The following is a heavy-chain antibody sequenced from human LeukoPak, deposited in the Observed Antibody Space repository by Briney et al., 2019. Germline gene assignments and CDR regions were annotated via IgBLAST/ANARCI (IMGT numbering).Heavy chain of an antibody. CDR3: ARDPLHWNDGVDDSFDI. Sequence: PGGSLRLSCAASGFTFSSYSMNWVRQAPGKGLEWVSGISWNSGSIGYADSVKGRFTISRDNAKNSLYLQMNSLRVEDTAVYYCARDPLHWNDGVDDSFDIWGQGTMVTVSS. J-gene: IGHJ3*02. D-gene: IGHD1-1*01. CDR1: GFTFSSYS. V-gene: IGHV3-9*01. CDR2: ISWNSGSI.